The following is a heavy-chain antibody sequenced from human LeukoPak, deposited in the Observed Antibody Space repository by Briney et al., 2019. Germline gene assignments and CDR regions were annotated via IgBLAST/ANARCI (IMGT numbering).Heavy chain of an antibody. V-gene: IGHV1-8*01. D-gene: IGHD1-26*01. CDR2: MNPNSGNT. CDR3: AKGVSGSSPRYFDL. Sequence: ASVKVSCKASGYTFTSYDINWVRQATGQGLEWMGWMNPNSGNTGYAQKFQGRVNMTRNTSISTAYMELSSLRSEDTAVYYCAKGVSGSSPRYFDLWGRGTLVTVSS. CDR1: GYTFTSYD. J-gene: IGHJ2*01.